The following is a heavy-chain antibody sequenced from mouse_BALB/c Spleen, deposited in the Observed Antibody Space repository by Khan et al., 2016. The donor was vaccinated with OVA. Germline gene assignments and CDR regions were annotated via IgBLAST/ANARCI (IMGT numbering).Heavy chain of an antibody. D-gene: IGHD1-1*01. CDR2: ISYSGST. CDR1: GYSITSNYA. J-gene: IGHJ2*01. CDR3: ARNNYYGYFCDY. V-gene: IGHV3-2*02. Sequence: EVQLQESGPGLVKPSQSLSLTCTVTGYSITSNYAWSWIRQFPGNKLEWMGYISYSGSTSYNPSLKGRIYITRDTSKNQFFLQLNSLTPEDTATYYCARNNYYGYFCDYWSQSTTLTVSS.